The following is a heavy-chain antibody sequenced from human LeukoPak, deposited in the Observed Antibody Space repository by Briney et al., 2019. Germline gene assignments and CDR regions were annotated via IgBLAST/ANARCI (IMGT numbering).Heavy chain of an antibody. V-gene: IGHV1-8*01. CDR2: MNPNSGNT. CDR1: GYTFTSYD. D-gene: IGHD2-15*01. CDR3: ARDYCSGGSCYFYFDY. J-gene: IGHJ4*02. Sequence: ASVKVSCKAPGYTFTSYDINWVRQATGQGLEWMGWMNPNSGNTGYAQKFQGRVTMTRNTSISTAYMELSSLRSEDTAVYYCARDYCSGGSCYFYFDYWGQGTLVTASS.